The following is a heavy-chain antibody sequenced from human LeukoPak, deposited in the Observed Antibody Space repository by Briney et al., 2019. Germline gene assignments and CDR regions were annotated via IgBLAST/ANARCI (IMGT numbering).Heavy chain of an antibody. D-gene: IGHD5-12*01. CDR3: ARGVATNRYYFDY. Sequence: ASVKVSCKTSGYTFTSYAMHWVRQAPGQRLEWMGWINAGNGNTKYSQKFQGRVTITRDTSASTAYMELSSLRSEDTAVYSCARGVATNRYYFDYWGRGTPVTVSS. CDR2: INAGNGNT. J-gene: IGHJ4*02. CDR1: GYTFTSYA. V-gene: IGHV1-3*01.